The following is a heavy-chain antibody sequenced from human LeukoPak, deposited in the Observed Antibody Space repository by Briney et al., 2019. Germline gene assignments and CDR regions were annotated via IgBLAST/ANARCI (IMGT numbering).Heavy chain of an antibody. CDR1: GGSISSYY. V-gene: IGHV4-59*01. J-gene: IGHJ4*02. Sequence: SETLSLTCTVSGGSISSYYWSWIRQPPGKGLEWIGYIYYSGSTNYNPSLKSRVTISVDTSKNQFSLKLSSVTAADTAVYYCARGRYSYGYFDYWGQGTLVTVSS. CDR3: ARGRYSYGYFDY. CDR2: IYYSGST. D-gene: IGHD5-18*01.